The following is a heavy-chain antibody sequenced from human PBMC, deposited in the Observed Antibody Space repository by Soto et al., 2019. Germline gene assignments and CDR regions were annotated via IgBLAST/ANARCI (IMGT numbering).Heavy chain of an antibody. CDR3: ARDDSELLWGVYYYYGMDV. Sequence: GYGGSWIRQKPGKGLEWIGEINHSGSTNYNPSLKSRVTISVDTSKNQFSLKLSSVTAADTAVYYCARDDSELLWGVYYYYGMDVWGQGTTVTSP. CDR1: GYG. CDR2: INHSGST. D-gene: IGHD2-2*01. J-gene: IGHJ6*02. V-gene: IGHV4-34*01.